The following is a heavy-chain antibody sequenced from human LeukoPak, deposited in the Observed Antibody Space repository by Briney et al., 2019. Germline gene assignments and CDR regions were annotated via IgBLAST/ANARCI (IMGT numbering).Heavy chain of an antibody. V-gene: IGHV5-51*01. D-gene: IGHD3-22*01. CDR1: GYNFTNYW. CDR2: IYPGDSNI. Sequence: NHGESLKISCKGSGYNFTNYWIGWVRQLPGKGLEWMGIIYPGDSNIKYSPSLQGQVTISADKSISTAYLQWGSLRASDTAIYYCPRSNSSGSARGLQHGAQEPRVTVP. J-gene: IGHJ1*01. CDR3: PRSNSSGSARGLQH.